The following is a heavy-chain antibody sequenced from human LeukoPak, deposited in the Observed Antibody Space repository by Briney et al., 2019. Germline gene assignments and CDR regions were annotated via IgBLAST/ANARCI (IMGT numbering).Heavy chain of an antibody. CDR2: IYYSGST. CDR3: ARDRREWELLSAFDI. D-gene: IGHD1-26*01. J-gene: IGHJ3*02. Sequence: SETLSLTCTVSGGSISSSSYYWGWIRQPPGKGLEWIGSIYYSGSTYYNPSLKSRVTLSVDTSKNRFSLKLSSVTAADTAVYYCARDRREWELLSAFDIWGQGTMVTVSS. V-gene: IGHV4-39*07. CDR1: GGSISSSSYY.